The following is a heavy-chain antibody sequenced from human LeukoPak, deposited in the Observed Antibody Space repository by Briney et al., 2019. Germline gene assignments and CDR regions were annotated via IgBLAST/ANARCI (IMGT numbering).Heavy chain of an antibody. CDR3: ARDITMPSEGAFDI. CDR2: ISSSSSTI. V-gene: IGHV3-48*01. J-gene: IGHJ3*02. CDR1: GFTFSSYS. D-gene: IGHD3-10*01. Sequence: GGSLRLSCAASGFTFSSYSMNWVRQAPGKGLEWVSYISSSSSTIYYADSVKGRFTISRDNAKNSLYLQMSSLRAEDTAVYYCARDITMPSEGAFDIWGQGTMVTVSS.